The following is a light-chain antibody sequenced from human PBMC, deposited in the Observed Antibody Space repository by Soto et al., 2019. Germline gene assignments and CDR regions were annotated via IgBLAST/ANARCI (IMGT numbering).Light chain of an antibody. Sequence: IVMTQSPATLSLSPGEIATLSCRASQSVGSSLAWYQQRPGQAPRLLIYDAFIRATGIPARFSGSESGTDFTLTIGSLEPEDFAVYYCQQRSNWPLTFGQGTRLEIK. J-gene: IGKJ5*01. CDR1: QSVGSS. V-gene: IGKV3-11*01. CDR2: DAF. CDR3: QQRSNWPLT.